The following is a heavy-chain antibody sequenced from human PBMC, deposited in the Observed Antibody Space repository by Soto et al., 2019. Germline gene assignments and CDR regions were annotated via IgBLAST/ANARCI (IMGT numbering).Heavy chain of an antibody. V-gene: IGHV1-18*01. CDR1: GYTFTSYG. CDR2: ISAYNGNT. Sequence: QVQLVQSGAEVKKPGASVKVSCKASGYTFTSYGISWVRQAPGQGLEWMGWISAYNGNTNYAQKLQGRVTMTTDTSTSTAYMELRSLRSDDTAVYYCARKEYDILTGYSPEPAYYYYGMDVWGQGTTVTVSS. J-gene: IGHJ6*02. CDR3: ARKEYDILTGYSPEPAYYYYGMDV. D-gene: IGHD3-9*01.